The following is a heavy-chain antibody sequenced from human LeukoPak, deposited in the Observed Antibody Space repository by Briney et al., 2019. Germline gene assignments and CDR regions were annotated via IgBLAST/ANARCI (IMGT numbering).Heavy chain of an antibody. CDR2: ISGSGGST. J-gene: IGHJ4*02. CDR3: AKLNWNYEFDY. Sequence: PGGSLRLSCAASGFTFSSYVMSWARQAPGKGLEWVSTISGSGGSTYYADSVKGRFTISRDNSKNTVYVQMNSLRAEDTAVYHCAKLNWNYEFDYWGQGTLVTVSS. D-gene: IGHD1-7*01. V-gene: IGHV3-23*01. CDR1: GFTFSSYV.